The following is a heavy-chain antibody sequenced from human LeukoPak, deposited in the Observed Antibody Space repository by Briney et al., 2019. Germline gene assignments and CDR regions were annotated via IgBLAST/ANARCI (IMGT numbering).Heavy chain of an antibody. CDR1: GFTFSSYA. D-gene: IGHD3-22*01. Sequence: GGSLRLSCAASGFTFSSYAMSWARLAPGRGLGWVSVISGGGGSTYYADSVKGQFTISRDNSKNTLYLKMTSLRAEDTAVYYWAKDRLETMMVVAYYYYSMDVCGKGAPVTVS. J-gene: IGHJ6*03. V-gene: IGHV3-23*01. CDR3: AKDRLETMMVVAYYYYSMDV. CDR2: ISGGGGST.